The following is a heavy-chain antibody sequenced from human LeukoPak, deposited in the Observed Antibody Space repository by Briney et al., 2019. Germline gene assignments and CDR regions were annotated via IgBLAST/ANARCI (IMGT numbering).Heavy chain of an antibody. V-gene: IGHV3-23*01. J-gene: IGHJ6*03. CDR2: ISGSGGST. CDR1: GFTFSSYS. D-gene: IGHD2-15*01. CDR3: AKRRQDIVVVVAATHYYYYMDV. Sequence: GGSLRLSCAASGFTFSSYSMNWVRQAPGKGLEWVSAISGSGGSTYFADSVKGRFTISRDNSKNTLYLQMNSLRAEDTAVYYCAKRRQDIVVVVAATHYYYYMDVWGKGTTVTVSS.